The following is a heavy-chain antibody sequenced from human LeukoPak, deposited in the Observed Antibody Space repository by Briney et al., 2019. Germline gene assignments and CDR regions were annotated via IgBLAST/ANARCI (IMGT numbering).Heavy chain of an antibody. Sequence: GGSLRLSCAASGFTFSSYSMNWVRQAPGKGLEWVSSISSSSSYIYYADSVKGRFTISRDNAKNSLYLQMNTLRAEDTAVYYCARNAPWAGTNAFDIWGQGTMVTVSS. J-gene: IGHJ3*02. CDR2: ISSSSSYI. D-gene: IGHD1/OR15-1a*01. V-gene: IGHV3-21*01. CDR1: GFTFSSYS. CDR3: ARNAPWAGTNAFDI.